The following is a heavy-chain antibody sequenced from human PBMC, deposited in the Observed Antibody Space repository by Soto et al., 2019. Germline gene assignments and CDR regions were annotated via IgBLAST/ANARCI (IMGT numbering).Heavy chain of an antibody. D-gene: IGHD3-3*01. CDR1: GYTFTSYG. Sequence: ASVKVSCKASGYTFTSYGISWVRQAPGQGLEWMGWISAYNGNTNYARKLQGRVTMTTDTSTSTAYMELRSLRSDDTDVYYWARDGAIFGVVTGAFDIWGQGTMVTVSS. V-gene: IGHV1-18*04. CDR3: ARDGAIFGVVTGAFDI. CDR2: ISAYNGNT. J-gene: IGHJ3*02.